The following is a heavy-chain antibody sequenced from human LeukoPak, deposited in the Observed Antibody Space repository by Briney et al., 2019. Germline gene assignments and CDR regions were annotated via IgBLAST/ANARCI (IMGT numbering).Heavy chain of an antibody. CDR1: GGSISSGDYY. Sequence: SETLSLTCTVSGGSISSGDYYWSWIRQPPGKGLEWNGYLYYSGSTYYNPSLKSRVTISVDTSKNQFSLKLSSVTAADTAVYYCARRITMVRGVITDAFDIWGPGTMVTVSS. D-gene: IGHD3-10*01. V-gene: IGHV4-30-4*01. J-gene: IGHJ3*02. CDR3: ARRITMVRGVITDAFDI. CDR2: LYYSGST.